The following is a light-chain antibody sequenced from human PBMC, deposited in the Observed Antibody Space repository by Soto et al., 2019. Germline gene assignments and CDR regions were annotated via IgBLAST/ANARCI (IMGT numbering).Light chain of an antibody. CDR1: NIGDKR. CDR2: YDS. V-gene: IGLV3-21*04. J-gene: IGLJ1*01. CDR3: QVWDIMTDNDV. Sequence: SYELTQPPSVSVAPEKTATITCGGDNIGDKRVHWYRQKPGQAPVLLISYDSDRPSGIPERFSGSNSGNTATPTISRVEAGDEADYYCQVWDIMTDNDVFGGGTKLTVL.